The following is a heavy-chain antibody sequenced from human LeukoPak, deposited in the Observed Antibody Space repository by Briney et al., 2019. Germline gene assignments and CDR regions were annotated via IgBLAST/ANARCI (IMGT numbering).Heavy chain of an antibody. Sequence: SETLSLTCTVSGGSISSYYWSWIRQPPGKGLEWIGYIYYSGSTNYNPSLKSRVTISVDTSKNQFSLKLSSVTAADTAVYYCARHGYYYDSSKKYYLDYWGQGTLVTVSS. J-gene: IGHJ4*02. CDR1: GGSISSYY. V-gene: IGHV4-59*08. D-gene: IGHD3-22*01. CDR3: ARHGYYYDSSKKYYLDY. CDR2: IYYSGST.